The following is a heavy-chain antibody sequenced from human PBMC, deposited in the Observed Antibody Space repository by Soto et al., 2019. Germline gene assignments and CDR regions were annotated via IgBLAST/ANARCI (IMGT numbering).Heavy chain of an antibody. CDR2: ISGSGGNT. Sequence: EVQLLESGGGLVQPGGSLRLSCATSGFSFSTYAMNWFRQAPGKGLEWVSSISGSGGNTYVAGSVKGRFTISRDNSKNTLYLQRDSLRAEDAAIYYCAKDGAVLYFLDWGPFQYWGQVTLVTVSS. D-gene: IGHD3-3*01. CDR1: GFSFSTYA. CDR3: AKDGAVLYFLDWGPFQY. V-gene: IGHV3-23*01. J-gene: IGHJ4*02.